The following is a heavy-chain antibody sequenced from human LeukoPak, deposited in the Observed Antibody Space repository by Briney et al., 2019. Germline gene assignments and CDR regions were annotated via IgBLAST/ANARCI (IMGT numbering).Heavy chain of an antibody. CDR1: GGSFSGYY. D-gene: IGHD3-3*01. CDR2: INHSGST. J-gene: IGHJ4*02. CDR3: ARRRYYDFWSGVDY. V-gene: IGHV4-34*01. Sequence: PSETLSLTCAVYGGSFSGYYWSWIRQPPGKGLEWIGEINHSGSTNYNPSLKSRVTISVDTSKNQFSLKLSSVTAADTAVYYCARRRYYDFWSGVDYWGQGTLVTVSS.